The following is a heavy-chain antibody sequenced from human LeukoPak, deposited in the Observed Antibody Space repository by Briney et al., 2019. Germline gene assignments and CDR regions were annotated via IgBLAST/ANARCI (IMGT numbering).Heavy chain of an antibody. CDR3: ARDLWKTLTTPAGY. CDR1: GFTFSSYS. CDR2: ISFDGNNK. Sequence: GRSLRPSCAASGFTFSSYSMHWVRQAPGKGLEWVAIISFDGNNKYYADSVKGRFTISRDNYNNTMYLQMNSLRAEDTSVYYCARDLWKTLTTPAGYWGQGTLVTVSS. V-gene: IGHV3-30-3*01. J-gene: IGHJ4*02. D-gene: IGHD4-17*01.